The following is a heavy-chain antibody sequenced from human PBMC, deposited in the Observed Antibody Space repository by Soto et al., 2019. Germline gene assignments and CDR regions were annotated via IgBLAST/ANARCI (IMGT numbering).Heavy chain of an antibody. CDR3: ARHYDSSGNAAFDI. Sequence: ASVKVSCKASGYTFTGYYMHWVRQAPGQGLEWMGWINPNSGGTNYAQKFQGWVTMTRDTSISTAYMELSRLRSDDTAVYYCARHYDSSGNAAFDIWGQGTMVPVS. D-gene: IGHD3-22*01. CDR1: GYTFTGYY. J-gene: IGHJ3*02. CDR2: INPNSGGT. V-gene: IGHV1-2*04.